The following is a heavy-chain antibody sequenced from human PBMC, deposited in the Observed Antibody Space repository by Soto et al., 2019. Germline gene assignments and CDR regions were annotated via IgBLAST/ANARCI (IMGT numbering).Heavy chain of an antibody. D-gene: IGHD1-26*01. J-gene: IGHJ4*02. Sequence: GGSLRLSCAASGFTFSSYAMHWVRQAPGKGLEWVAVISYDGSNKYYADSVKGRFTISRDNSKNTLYLQMNSLRAEDTAVYYCVRTQERGFDYWGQGTLVTVSS. CDR1: GFTFSSYA. CDR2: ISYDGSNK. V-gene: IGHV3-30-3*01. CDR3: VRTQERGFDY.